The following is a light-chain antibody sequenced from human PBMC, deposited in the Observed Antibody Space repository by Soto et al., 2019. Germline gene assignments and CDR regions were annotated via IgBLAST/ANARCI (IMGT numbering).Light chain of an antibody. Sequence: DIVMTQSPDSLAVSLGERATINCKSSQSILYSSNNKNYLAWYQQKPGQPPTLLIYWASTRESGVPDRFSGSGSGTDFSLTISSLQAEDVAVYYCQQYCTAPRTFGQGTKVGIK. J-gene: IGKJ1*01. CDR3: QQYCTAPRT. CDR2: WAS. CDR1: QSILYSSNNKNY. V-gene: IGKV4-1*01.